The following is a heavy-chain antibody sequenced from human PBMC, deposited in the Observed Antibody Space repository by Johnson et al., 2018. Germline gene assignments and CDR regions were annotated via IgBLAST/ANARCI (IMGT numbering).Heavy chain of an antibody. CDR3: AKGQDYMWGSYRPEGAFDI. V-gene: IGHV3-30*18. J-gene: IGHJ3*02. CDR2: ISYDGGNR. Sequence: QVQLVESGGGVVQPGRSLTLSCAVSGFTFNNYGMHWVRQAPGKGLEWVTLISYDGGNRYYADSAKGRFTISRDNSKNKLFLQMNSLRTEETAVYYCAKGQDYMWGSYRPEGAFDIWGQGTMVTVAS. D-gene: IGHD3-16*02. CDR1: GFTFNNYG.